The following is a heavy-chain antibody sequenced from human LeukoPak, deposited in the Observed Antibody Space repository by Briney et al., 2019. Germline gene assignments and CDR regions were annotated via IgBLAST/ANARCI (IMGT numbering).Heavy chain of an antibody. V-gene: IGHV1-8*03. D-gene: IGHD3-3*01. Sequence: GASVKVSCKASGYTFISYGISWVRQATGQGLEWMGWMNPNSGNTGYAQKFQGRVTITRNTSISTAYMELSSLRSEDTAVYYCARVGYDFWSGYYTPLDYWGQGTLVTVSS. CDR2: MNPNSGNT. CDR3: ARVGYDFWSGYYTPLDY. CDR1: GYTFISYG. J-gene: IGHJ4*02.